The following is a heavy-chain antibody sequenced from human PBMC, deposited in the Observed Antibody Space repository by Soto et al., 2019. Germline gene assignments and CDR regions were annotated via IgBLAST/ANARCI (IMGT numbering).Heavy chain of an antibody. J-gene: IGHJ6*02. CDR1: GYTFTSYG. CDR3: ARGGRGGGYYYGMDV. Sequence: GASVKVSCKASGYTFTSYGISWVRQAPGQGLEWMGWISAYNGNTNYAQKLQGRFTISRDNSKNTLYLQMNSLRAEDTAVYYCARGGRGGGYYYGMDVWGQGTTVTVSS. V-gene: IGHV1-18*04. D-gene: IGHD2-15*01. CDR2: ISAYNGNT.